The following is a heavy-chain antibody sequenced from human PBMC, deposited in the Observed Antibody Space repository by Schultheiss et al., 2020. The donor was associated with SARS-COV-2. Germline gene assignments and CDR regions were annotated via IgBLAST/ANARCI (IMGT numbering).Heavy chain of an antibody. CDR2: IYHSGST. CDR1: GGSFSGYY. D-gene: IGHD1-1*01. Sequence: SETLSLTCAVYGGSFSGYYWSWIRQPPGKGLEWIGEIYHSGSTNYNPSLKSRVTISVDTSKNQFSLKLSSVTTADTAVYYCARDSNDDVFDIWGQGTMVTVSS. J-gene: IGHJ3*02. V-gene: IGHV4-34*01. CDR3: ARDSNDDVFDI.